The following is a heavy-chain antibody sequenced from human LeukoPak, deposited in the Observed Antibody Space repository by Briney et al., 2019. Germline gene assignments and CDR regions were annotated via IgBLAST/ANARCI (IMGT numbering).Heavy chain of an antibody. J-gene: IGHJ4*01. V-gene: IGHV1-2*02. CDR3: ASEEGGGRWLHSDY. D-gene: IGHD5-12*01. CDR2: INPNTSDT. CDR1: GYTFTDYY. Sequence: ASVKVSCKASGYTFTDYYIHWVRQAPGQGLEWVGSINPNTSDTHYAQKFQGRVTMTRDTSISTAYMELSRLISDDTALYYCASEEGGGRWLHSDYWGHGTLVTVSS.